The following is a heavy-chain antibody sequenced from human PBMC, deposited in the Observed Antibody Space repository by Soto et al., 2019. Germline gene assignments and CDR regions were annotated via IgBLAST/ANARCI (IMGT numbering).Heavy chain of an antibody. CDR3: ASGTVNSKVRGYGMDV. D-gene: IGHD3-10*01. Sequence: EGSLRLSCAASGFTFSSYGMHWVRQAPGKGLEWVAVISYDGSNKYYADSVKGRFTISRDNSRNTLYLQMNSLRAEDTAVYYCASGTVNSKVRGYGMDVWGQGTTVTVSS. V-gene: IGHV3-30*03. J-gene: IGHJ6*02. CDR2: ISYDGSNK. CDR1: GFTFSSYG.